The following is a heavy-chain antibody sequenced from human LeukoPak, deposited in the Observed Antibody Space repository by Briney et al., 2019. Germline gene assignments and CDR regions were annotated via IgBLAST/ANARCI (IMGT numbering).Heavy chain of an antibody. CDR1: GFTSSSFE. CDR3: ARDFIAAAGIDY. Sequence: GGSLRLSCAASGFTSSSFEMNWVRQAPGKGLEWVSYISSGGGAIYYADSVKGRFTISRDNARNSLYLQMNSLRAEDTAVYYRARDFIAAAGIDYWGQGTLVTVSS. J-gene: IGHJ4*02. D-gene: IGHD6-13*01. CDR2: ISSGGGAI. V-gene: IGHV3-48*03.